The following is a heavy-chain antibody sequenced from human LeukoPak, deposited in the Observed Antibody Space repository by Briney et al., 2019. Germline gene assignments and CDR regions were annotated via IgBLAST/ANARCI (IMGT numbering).Heavy chain of an antibody. CDR2: IFHSGST. D-gene: IGHD5-18*01. CDR3: VREAPGYNYGPPDY. V-gene: IGHV4-38-2*02. J-gene: IGHJ4*02. CDR1: GDSISPYY. Sequence: SETLSLTRTVSGDSISPYYWGWIRQPPGQGLEWIASIFHSGSTYYNPSLKSRVTISVDTSNNQFSLKLSSVTAADTAIYYCVREAPGYNYGPPDYWGQGTLVTVSS.